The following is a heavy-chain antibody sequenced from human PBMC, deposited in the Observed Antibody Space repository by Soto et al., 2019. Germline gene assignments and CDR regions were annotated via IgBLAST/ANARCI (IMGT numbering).Heavy chain of an antibody. J-gene: IGHJ3*02. D-gene: IGHD6-13*01. Sequence: PGGSLRLSCAASGFTFDDHAMHWVRQAPGKGLEWVSGISWNSGSIGYADSVKGRFTISRDNAKNSLYLQMNSLRAEDTALYYCAKDRSSSLNDAFDIWGQGTMVTVSS. CDR1: GFTFDDHA. CDR2: ISWNSGSI. CDR3: AKDRSSSLNDAFDI. V-gene: IGHV3-9*01.